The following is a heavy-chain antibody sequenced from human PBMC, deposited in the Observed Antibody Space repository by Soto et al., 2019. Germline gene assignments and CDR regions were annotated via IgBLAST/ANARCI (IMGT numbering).Heavy chain of an antibody. CDR1: GGSFNGYY. V-gene: IGHV4-34*01. CDR2: IKHSGST. D-gene: IGHD2-15*01. J-gene: IGHJ5*02. CDR3: ARDLKEYCSDGKCNWFDP. Sequence: TSETLSLTCAVYGGSFNGYYWTWIRQPPGKGLEWIGEIKHSGSTNYNPSLKSRVTISVDTSKNQISLQVRSATAADAAVYYCARDLKEYCSDGKCNWFDPWGQGTLVTVSS.